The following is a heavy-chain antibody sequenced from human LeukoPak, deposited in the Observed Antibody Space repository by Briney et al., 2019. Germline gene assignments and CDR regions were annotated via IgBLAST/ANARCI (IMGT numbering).Heavy chain of an antibody. D-gene: IGHD3-10*01. CDR3: ARDYYYGSGTYIGYYFDY. CDR1: GFTFSSYA. Sequence: GGSLRLSCAASGFTFSSYAMHWVRQAPGKGLEWVAVISYDGNNHYYADSVRGRFTISRDNSKNTLYLQMYSLRAEDTAVFYCARDYYYGSGTYIGYYFDYWGRGTLVTVSS. V-gene: IGHV3-30-3*01. J-gene: IGHJ4*02. CDR2: ISYDGNNH.